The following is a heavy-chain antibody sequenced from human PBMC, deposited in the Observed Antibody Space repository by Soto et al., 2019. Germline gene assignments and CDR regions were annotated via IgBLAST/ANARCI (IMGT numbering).Heavy chain of an antibody. V-gene: IGHV1-18*01. CDR2: IRPYNGKT. D-gene: IGHD2-15*01. Sequence: QAQLAQSGAEVKKPGASVNISCKASGYTFTNYGFIWVRQAPGHGLEWVGWIRPYNGKTEYAQKFQGRVTMTRDKPTSTAYMELRSLRSDDTAVYYCARDIYGGNCCDAFDIWGQGTMVTVSS. CDR3: ARDIYGGNCCDAFDI. CDR1: GYTFTNYG. J-gene: IGHJ3*02.